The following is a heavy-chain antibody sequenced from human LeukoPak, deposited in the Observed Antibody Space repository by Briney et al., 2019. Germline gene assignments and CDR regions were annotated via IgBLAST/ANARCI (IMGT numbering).Heavy chain of an antibody. V-gene: IGHV3-21*01. J-gene: IGHJ3*02. CDR3: ARGTVVTFWVRNQRRADDAFDI. D-gene: IGHD4-23*01. CDR2: ISSSSSYI. Sequence: GGSLRLSCAASGFTFSSYSMNWVRQAPGKGLEWVSSISSSSSYIYYADSVKGRFTISRDNAKNSLYLQMNSLRAEDTAVYYCARGTVVTFWVRNQRRADDAFDIWGQGTMVTVSS. CDR1: GFTFSSYS.